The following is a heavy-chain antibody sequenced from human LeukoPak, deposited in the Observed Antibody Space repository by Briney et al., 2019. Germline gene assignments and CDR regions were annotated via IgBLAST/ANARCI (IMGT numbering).Heavy chain of an antibody. J-gene: IGHJ3*02. D-gene: IGHD3-22*01. CDR2: ISWNSGSI. Sequence: ALRLSCAASGFTFDDYAMHWVRQAPGKGLEWVSGISWNSGSIGYADSVKGRFTISRDNAKNSLYLQMNSLRAEDMALYYCAQDEGPYYYDSRDAFDIWGQGTMVTVSS. CDR1: GFTFDDYA. CDR3: AQDEGPYYYDSRDAFDI. V-gene: IGHV3-9*03.